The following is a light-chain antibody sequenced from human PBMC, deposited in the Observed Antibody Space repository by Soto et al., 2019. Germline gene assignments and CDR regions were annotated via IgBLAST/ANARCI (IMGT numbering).Light chain of an antibody. CDR1: RSVGSN. CDR2: GTS. J-gene: IGKJ5*01. CDR3: QQYNRWPPIT. Sequence: EIVMTQSPDTLCVSSGDRXTLXCRASRSVGSNLAWYQQKPGQAPRPLIYGTSIRATGIPARFSGSGSGTEFSLTISSLQSEDFAVYYCQQYNRWPPITFGQGTRLEIK. V-gene: IGKV3-15*01.